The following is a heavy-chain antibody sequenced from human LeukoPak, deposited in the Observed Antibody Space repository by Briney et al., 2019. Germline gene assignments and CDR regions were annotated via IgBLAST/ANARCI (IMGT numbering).Heavy chain of an antibody. CDR1: GFTFSSYS. Sequence: PGGSLRLSCAASGFTFSSYSMNWVRQAPGKGLEWVSYISSSSSTIYYADSVKGRFTISRDNAKNSLYLQMNSLRAEDTAVYYCARCTYGDHFDYRGQGTLVTVSS. CDR2: ISSSSSTI. V-gene: IGHV3-48*01. D-gene: IGHD4-17*01. CDR3: ARCTYGDHFDY. J-gene: IGHJ4*02.